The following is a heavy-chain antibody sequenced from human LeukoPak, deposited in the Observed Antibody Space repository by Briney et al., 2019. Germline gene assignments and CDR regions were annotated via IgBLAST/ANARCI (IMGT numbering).Heavy chain of an antibody. CDR3: ALSLYCSSTSCRSFDP. D-gene: IGHD2-2*01. CDR1: GGSISSHY. CDR2: IYYSGST. J-gene: IGHJ5*02. Sequence: SETLSLTCTVSGGSISSHYWSWIRQPPGKGLEWIGYIYYSGSTNYNPSLKSRVTISVDTSKNQFSLKLSSVTAADTAVYYCALSLYCSSTSCRSFDPWGQGTLVTVSS. V-gene: IGHV4-59*11.